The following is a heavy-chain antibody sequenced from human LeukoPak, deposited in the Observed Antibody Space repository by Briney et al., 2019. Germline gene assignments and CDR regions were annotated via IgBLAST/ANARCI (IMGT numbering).Heavy chain of an antibody. J-gene: IGHJ4*02. Sequence: SETLSLTCTVSGGSIRSYYWSWLRQPPGKGLEWIGYIYYSGSTNYNPSLKSRVSISVDTSKNQFSLKLSSVTAADTAVYYCARTGSTVTMLYPFDHWGQGTLVTVSS. D-gene: IGHD4-17*01. V-gene: IGHV4-59*01. CDR1: GGSIRSYY. CDR3: ARTGSTVTMLYPFDH. CDR2: IYYSGST.